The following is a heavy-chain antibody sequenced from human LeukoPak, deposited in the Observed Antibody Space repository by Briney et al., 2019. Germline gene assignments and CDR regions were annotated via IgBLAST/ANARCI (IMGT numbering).Heavy chain of an antibody. J-gene: IGHJ6*03. CDR1: GGSFSGYY. V-gene: IGHV4-34*01. CDR2: INHSGST. CDR3: ARGFHSSSWTRGTRDYYYYYMDV. Sequence: SETPSLTCAVYGGSFSGYYWSWIRQPPGKGLEWIGEINHSGSTNYNPSLKSRVTISVDTSKNQFSLKLSSVTAADTAVYYCARGFHSSSWTRGTRDYYYYYMDVWGKGTTVTVSS. D-gene: IGHD6-13*01.